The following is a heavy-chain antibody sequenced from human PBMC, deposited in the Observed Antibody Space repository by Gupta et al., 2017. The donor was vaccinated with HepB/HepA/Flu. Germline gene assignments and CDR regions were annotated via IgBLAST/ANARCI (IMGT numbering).Heavy chain of an antibody. CDR1: GFSLTASPVG. Sequence: QITLKESGPRLVEPTQSLTLTCTFSGFSLTASPVGVGWVRQPPGKALEWLAFIYWDNDKRYSPSLKSRLTITKDTSKNQVVLTLTNLEPVDTATYYCAHRRSQVGKWNEGVFDIGGQGTMVTVS. J-gene: IGHJ3*02. CDR2: IYWDNDK. D-gene: IGHD1-1*01. CDR3: AHRRSQVGKWNEGVFDI. V-gene: IGHV2-5*02.